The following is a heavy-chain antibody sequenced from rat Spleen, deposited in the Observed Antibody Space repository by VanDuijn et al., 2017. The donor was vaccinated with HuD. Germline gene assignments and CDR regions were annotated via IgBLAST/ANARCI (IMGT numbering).Heavy chain of an antibody. V-gene: IGHV5-29*01. CDR2: ISYGDSSGHSAT. CDR3: ARRHYGYTDYFDY. Sequence: EVQMVESSGGLVQPGRSLKLSCAASGFTFSDYGMAWVRQAPTKGLEWVATISYGDSSGHSATYYRDSVKGRFTISRDNAKSTLSLQVDSLRSEDTATYYCARRHYGYTDYFDYWGQGVMVTVSS. D-gene: IGHD1-9*01. CDR1: GFTFSDYG. J-gene: IGHJ2*01.